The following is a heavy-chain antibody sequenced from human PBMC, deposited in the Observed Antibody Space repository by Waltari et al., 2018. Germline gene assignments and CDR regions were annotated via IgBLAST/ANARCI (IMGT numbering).Heavy chain of an antibody. V-gene: IGHV4-4*02. J-gene: IGHJ4*02. CDR2: IYHSGRT. CDR3: ARGGTGTTWGFDY. Sequence: QVQLQESGPGLVKPSGTLSLTCAVSGGSISSSNWWSWVRQPPGKGLEWIGEIYHSGRTNYNPSLKRRGTRSVDKSKNQFSLKLSSVTAADTAVYYWARGGTGTTWGFDYWGQGTLVTVSS. CDR1: GGSISSSNW. D-gene: IGHD1-7*01.